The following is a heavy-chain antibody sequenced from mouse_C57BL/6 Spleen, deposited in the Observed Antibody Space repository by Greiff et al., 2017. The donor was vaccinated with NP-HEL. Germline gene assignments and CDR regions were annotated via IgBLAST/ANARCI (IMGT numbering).Heavy chain of an antibody. Sequence: EVKLMESGGGLVKPGGSLKLSCAASGFTFSSYTMSWVRQTPEKRLEWVATISGGGGNTYYPDSVKGRFTISRDNAKNTLYLQMSSLRSEDTALYYCARNSNRYYFDYWGQGITLTVSS. V-gene: IGHV5-9*01. CDR3: ARNSNRYYFDY. J-gene: IGHJ2*01. D-gene: IGHD2-5*01. CDR1: GFTFSSYT. CDR2: ISGGGGNT.